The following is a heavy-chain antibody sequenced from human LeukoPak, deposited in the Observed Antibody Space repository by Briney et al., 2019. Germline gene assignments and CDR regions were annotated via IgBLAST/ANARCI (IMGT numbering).Heavy chain of an antibody. V-gene: IGHV4-4*09. D-gene: IGHD5-12*01. CDR2: ISSSGSV. Sequence: SETLSLTCTVSRGSISGSIRSYYWSWLRQPPGKGLEWIGYISSSGSVNDNPSLRSRVTISVDTSKNQFFLNLSSVSAADTAVYYCARIPIGYSGAYYFDYWGQGTLVTVSP. CDR1: RGSISGSIRSYY. CDR3: ARIPIGYSGAYYFDY. J-gene: IGHJ4*02.